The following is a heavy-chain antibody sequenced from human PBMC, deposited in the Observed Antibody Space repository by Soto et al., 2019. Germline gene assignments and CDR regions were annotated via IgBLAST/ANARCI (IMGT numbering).Heavy chain of an antibody. CDR3: ARDIFFLECLPPIPPDF. V-gene: IGHV3-21*01. CDR1: GFTFSSYS. D-gene: IGHD3-3*01. J-gene: IGHJ6*02. Sequence: GGSLRLSCAASGFTFSSYSMNWVRQAPGKGLEWVSSISSSSSYIYYADSVKGRFTISRDNAKNSLYLQMNSLRAEDTAVYYCARDIFFLECLPPIPPDFCGQGTTVPGSS. CDR2: ISSSSSYI.